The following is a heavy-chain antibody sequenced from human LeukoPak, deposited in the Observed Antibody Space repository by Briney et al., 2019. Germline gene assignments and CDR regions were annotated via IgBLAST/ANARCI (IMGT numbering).Heavy chain of an antibody. D-gene: IGHD2-8*02. V-gene: IGHV5-51*01. CDR2: IFPADSAT. CDR1: GYTFIDYW. Sequence: PGESLKISCQASGYTFIDYWIGWVAQLPGKGLEWMGIIFPADSATKSSPSFQGQVTISVDRSTSAAYLQWSSLKASDTAVYYCARHGLEGCTGGRCFQSFHYYGMDVWGQGTAVTVSS. CDR3: ARHGLEGCTGGRCFQSFHYYGMDV. J-gene: IGHJ6*02.